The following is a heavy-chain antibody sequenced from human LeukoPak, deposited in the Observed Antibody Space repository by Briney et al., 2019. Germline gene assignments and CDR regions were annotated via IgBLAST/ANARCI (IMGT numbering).Heavy chain of an antibody. CDR1: GFTFGDYA. J-gene: IGHJ4*02. V-gene: IGHV3-49*04. CDR3: TSRTLRYFDWLLYDY. Sequence: GGSLRLSCTASGFTFGDYAMSWVRQAPGKGLEWVGFIRSKAYGGTTEYAASVKGRFTISRDDSKSIAYLQMNSLKTEDTAVYYCTSRTLRYFDWLLYDYWGQGTLVTVSA. D-gene: IGHD3-9*01. CDR2: IRSKAYGGTT.